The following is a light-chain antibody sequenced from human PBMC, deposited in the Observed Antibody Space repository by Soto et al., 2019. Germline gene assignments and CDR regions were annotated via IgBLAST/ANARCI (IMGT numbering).Light chain of an antibody. CDR3: QQYYSYPQT. J-gene: IGKJ1*01. CDR1: QSISSY. V-gene: IGKV1-39*01. CDR2: AAS. Sequence: IQMTQSPSSLSASVGDRVTITCRASQSISSYLNWYQQKPGKAPKLLIYAASSLQSGVPSRFSGSGSGTDFTLTISCLQSEDFATYYCQQYYSYPQTFGQGTTGDIK.